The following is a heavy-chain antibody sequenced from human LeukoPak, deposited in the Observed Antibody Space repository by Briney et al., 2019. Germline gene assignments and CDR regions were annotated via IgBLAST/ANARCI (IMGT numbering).Heavy chain of an antibody. Sequence: PSETLSLTCTVSGYSISSDYYWGWIRQPPGKGLEWIAGIYHSWSTYYNPSLKSRVTMSIDTSKNQFSLRLSSVTAADTAVYYCAGSSIAARRGRRGWAGYMDVWGQGTTVSVSS. CDR2: IYHSWST. D-gene: IGHD6-6*01. CDR3: AGSSIAARRGRRGWAGYMDV. CDR1: GYSISSDYY. V-gene: IGHV4-38-2*02. J-gene: IGHJ6*03.